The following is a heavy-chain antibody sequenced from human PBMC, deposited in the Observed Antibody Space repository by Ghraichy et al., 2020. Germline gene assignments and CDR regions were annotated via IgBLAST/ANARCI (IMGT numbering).Heavy chain of an antibody. J-gene: IGHJ6*02. CDR3: ARTDRGDYYGMDV. CDR1: GFTVSSSY. V-gene: IGHV3-66*01. CDR2: IYSGGTT. D-gene: IGHD1-26*01. Sequence: GGSLRLSCAASGFTVSSSYMNWVRLAPEKGLEWISVIYSGGTTSYADSVKGRFTISRDSSKNTLYLQMNSLRAEDTAVYYCARTDRGDYYGMDVWGQGTTVSVSS.